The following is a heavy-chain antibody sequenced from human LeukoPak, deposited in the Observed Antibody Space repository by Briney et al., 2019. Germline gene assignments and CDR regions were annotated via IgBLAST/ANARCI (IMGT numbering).Heavy chain of an antibody. Sequence: PSETLSLTCTVSGGSISSYYWSWIRQPPGKGLEWIGYIYYSGSTNYNPSLKSRVTISVDTSKNQFSLKLTSVTAADTAVYYCARWYSSSSCALDIWGQGTVVTVSS. CDR3: ARWYSSSSCALDI. J-gene: IGHJ3*02. D-gene: IGHD6-6*01. V-gene: IGHV4-59*01. CDR1: GGSISSYY. CDR2: IYYSGST.